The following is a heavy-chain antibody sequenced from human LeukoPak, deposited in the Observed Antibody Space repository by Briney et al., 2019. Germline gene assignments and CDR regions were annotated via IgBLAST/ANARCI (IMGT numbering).Heavy chain of an antibody. V-gene: IGHV3-23*01. CDR3: AKDFWSGNYQSGGLDV. CDR2: ITNNADAT. Sequence: GGSLRLSCAASGFTFRNFAMSWVRQAPGKGLEWVSHITNNADATYYADSVKGRFTVSRDNSDKILYLQLDSLRADDAAVYYCAKDFWSGNYQSGGLDVWAQGATVTVSS. D-gene: IGHD3-3*01. CDR1: GFTFRNFA. J-gene: IGHJ6*02.